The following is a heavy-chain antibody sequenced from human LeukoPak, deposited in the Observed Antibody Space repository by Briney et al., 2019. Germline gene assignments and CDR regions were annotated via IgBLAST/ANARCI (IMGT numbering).Heavy chain of an antibody. J-gene: IGHJ4*02. Sequence: SVKVSCKASGGTFSSYAISWVRQAPGQGLEWMGRIIPILGIANYAQKFQGRVTITADKSTSTAYMELSSLRSEDTAVYYCASIAVAALTGRDYWGQGTLVTVSS. CDR2: IIPILGIA. CDR1: GGTFSSYA. CDR3: ASIAVAALTGRDY. D-gene: IGHD6-19*01. V-gene: IGHV1-69*04.